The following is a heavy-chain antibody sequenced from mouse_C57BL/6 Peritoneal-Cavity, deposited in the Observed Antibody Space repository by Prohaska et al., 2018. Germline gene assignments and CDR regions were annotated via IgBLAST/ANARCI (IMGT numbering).Heavy chain of an antibody. D-gene: IGHD1-1*01. CDR1: GYTFTTYG. J-gene: IGHJ2*01. Sequence: QIQLVQSGPELKKPGETVKISCKASGYTFTTYGMSWVKQAPGKGIKWMGWINTYSAVPTYAYAFKGRFAFSLETSASTAYLQINNLKNEDTATYFCARWRGSSPFDYWGQGTTLTVSS. V-gene: IGHV9-3*01. CDR2: INTYSAVP. CDR3: ARWRGSSPFDY.